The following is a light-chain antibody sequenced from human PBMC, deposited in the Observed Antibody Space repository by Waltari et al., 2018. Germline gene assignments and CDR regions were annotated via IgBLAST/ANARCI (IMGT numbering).Light chain of an antibody. J-gene: IGLJ3*02. CDR3: QSYDSSLSGWV. CDR1: SSNIGPGSD. V-gene: IGLV1-40*01. Sequence: QSVLTQPPSVSGAPGQRVTIPCTGSSSNIGPGSDVHWYQQLPGTAPKPLIYGNSNRPSGVPDRFSGSKSGTSASLAITGLQAEDEADYYCQSYDSSLSGWVFGGGTKLTVL. CDR2: GNS.